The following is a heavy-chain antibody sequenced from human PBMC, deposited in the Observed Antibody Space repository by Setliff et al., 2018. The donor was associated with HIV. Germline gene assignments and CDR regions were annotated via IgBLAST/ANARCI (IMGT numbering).Heavy chain of an antibody. CDR1: GFTFTNSA. CDR3: AADPQTGTTSYDAFDI. J-gene: IGHJ3*02. CDR2: IVVGSGNT. D-gene: IGHD1-7*01. V-gene: IGHV1-58*01. Sequence: SVKVSCKASGFTFTNSAVQWVRQARGQRLGWIGWIVVGSGNTNYAQKFQERVTITRDMSTSRAYMELSGLRTEDTAVYYCAADPQTGTTSYDAFDIWGQGTVVTVSS.